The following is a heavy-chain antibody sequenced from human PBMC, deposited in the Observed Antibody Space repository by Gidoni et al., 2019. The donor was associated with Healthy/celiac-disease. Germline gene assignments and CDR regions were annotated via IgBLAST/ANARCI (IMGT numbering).Heavy chain of an antibody. CDR2: IDWDYDK. J-gene: IGHJ3*02. Sequence: HVTLRESGPALVKPTQTLTLTCTFSGFSLSTSGMCVSWIRQPPGKALEWLALIDWDYDKYYSTSLKTRLTISKDTSKNQVVLTMSNMDPVDTATYYCARTPYSGSSRDAFDIWGQGTMVTVSS. D-gene: IGHD1-26*01. CDR1: GFSLSTSGMC. V-gene: IGHV2-70*01. CDR3: ARTPYSGSSRDAFDI.